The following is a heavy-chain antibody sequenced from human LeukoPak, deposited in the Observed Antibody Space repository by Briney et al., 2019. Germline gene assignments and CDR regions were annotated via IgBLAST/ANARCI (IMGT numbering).Heavy chain of an antibody. V-gene: IGHV4-30-4*01. CDR1: GGSISSGDYY. CDR2: MYYSGST. J-gene: IGHJ5*02. D-gene: IGHD3-22*01. Sequence: SSETLSLTCAVSGGSISSGDYYWIWLPQPTGKGLEWVGYMYYSGSTYSNPSLKSRVTISVDTSKNQFSLQLSSVTAADTAVYYCARPYYYDSRIDPRGQGTLVTVSS. CDR3: ARPYYYDSRIDP.